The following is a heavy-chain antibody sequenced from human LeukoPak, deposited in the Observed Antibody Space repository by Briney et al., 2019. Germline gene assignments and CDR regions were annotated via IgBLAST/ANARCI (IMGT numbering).Heavy chain of an antibody. V-gene: IGHV3-21*01. CDR2: ISGSSNYI. D-gene: IGHD2-21*01. Sequence: GGSLRLSCAASGFTFSTYSMNWVRQAPGKGLEWVSSISGSSNYIYYADSVKGRFTISRDNAKNSLFLQMNSLRAEDTAVYYCASGGGAVPIDYWGQGTLVTVSS. CDR3: ASGGGAVPIDY. J-gene: IGHJ4*02. CDR1: GFTFSTYS.